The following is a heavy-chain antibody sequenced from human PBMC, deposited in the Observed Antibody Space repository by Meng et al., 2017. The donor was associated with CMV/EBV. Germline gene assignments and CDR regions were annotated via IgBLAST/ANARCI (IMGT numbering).Heavy chain of an antibody. Sequence: GESLKISCAASGFTFSNAWMSWVRQAPGKGLEWVGRIKSKTDGGTTDYAAPVKGRFTISRDDSKNTLYLQMNSLKTEDTAVYYRTTDQLELRLGYYYGMDVWGQGTTVTVSS. CDR3: TTDQLELRLGYYYGMDV. V-gene: IGHV3-15*01. CDR1: GFTFSNAW. J-gene: IGHJ6*02. CDR2: IKSKTDGGTT. D-gene: IGHD1-7*01.